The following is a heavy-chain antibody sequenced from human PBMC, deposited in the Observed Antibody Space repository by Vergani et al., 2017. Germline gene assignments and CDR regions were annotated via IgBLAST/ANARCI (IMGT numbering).Heavy chain of an antibody. CDR3: AIDLSPMPGIDAFDI. CDR1: GFTFSSYW. V-gene: IGHV3-7*03. Sequence: EVQLVESGGGLVKPGGSLRLSCAASGFTFSSYWMTWVRQAPGKGLEWVANIRQDGSEKFYGDSVKGRFTISRDNAKNSLFLQMNSLRADDTAVYYCAIDLSPMPGIDAFDIWGQGTMVTVSS. J-gene: IGHJ3*02. D-gene: IGHD6-13*01. CDR2: IRQDGSEK.